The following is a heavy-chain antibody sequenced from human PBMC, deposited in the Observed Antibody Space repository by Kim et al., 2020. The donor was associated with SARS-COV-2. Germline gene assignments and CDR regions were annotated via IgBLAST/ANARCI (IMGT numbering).Heavy chain of an antibody. CDR1: GDSVSSNSAA. V-gene: IGHV6-1*01. J-gene: IGHJ4*02. Sequence: SQTLSLTCAISGDSVSSNSAAWNWIRQSPSRGLEWLGRTYYRSKWYNDYAVSVKSRITINPDTSKNQFSLQLNSVTPEDTAVYYCARGGAAYGAAAGLLFDYWGQGTLVTVSS. D-gene: IGHD6-13*01. CDR3: ARGGAAYGAAAGLLFDY. CDR2: TYYRSKWYN.